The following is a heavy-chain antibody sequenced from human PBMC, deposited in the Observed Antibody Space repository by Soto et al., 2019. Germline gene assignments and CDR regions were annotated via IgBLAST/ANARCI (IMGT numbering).Heavy chain of an antibody. CDR3: ARVFGRRPVVPAATRWYYYYGMDV. J-gene: IGHJ6*02. CDR1: GGSFSGYY. D-gene: IGHD2-2*01. Sequence: SETLSLTCAVYGGSFSGYYWSWIRQPPGKGLEWIGEINHSGSTNYNPSLKSRVTISVDTSKNQFSLKLSSVTAADTAVYYCARVFGRRPVVPAATRWYYYYGMDVWGQGTTVTVSS. V-gene: IGHV4-34*01. CDR2: INHSGST.